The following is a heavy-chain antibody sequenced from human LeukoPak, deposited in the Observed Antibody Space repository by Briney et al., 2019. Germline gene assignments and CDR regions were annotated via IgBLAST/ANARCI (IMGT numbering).Heavy chain of an antibody. D-gene: IGHD5-18*01. CDR3: GKTTVGYSSGQKPAWPVDY. J-gene: IGHJ4*02. Sequence: GGSLRLSCAASGFTFSHYPMSWVRQAPGKGLEWVAGIFGSGGSPHYADPVKGRFTISRDNSRNTVYLQINSLRAEDTAVYYCGKTTVGYSSGQKPAWPVDYWGQGTLVTVSS. CDR2: IFGSGGSP. V-gene: IGHV3-23*01. CDR1: GFTFSHYP.